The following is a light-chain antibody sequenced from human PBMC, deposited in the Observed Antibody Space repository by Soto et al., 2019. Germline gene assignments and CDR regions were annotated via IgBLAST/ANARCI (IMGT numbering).Light chain of an antibody. V-gene: IGKV3-15*01. CDR1: QSVSSD. Sequence: EIAMTQSPATLAVSPGERGTLSCSASQSVSSDLVWYQQKPGQAPRLLIYGAYTRATGIPARFSGSGSGTDFTLTISSLQSEDFAVYYCQHYNYWPPKTFGQGTKVDIK. CDR2: GAY. CDR3: QHYNYWPPKT. J-gene: IGKJ1*01.